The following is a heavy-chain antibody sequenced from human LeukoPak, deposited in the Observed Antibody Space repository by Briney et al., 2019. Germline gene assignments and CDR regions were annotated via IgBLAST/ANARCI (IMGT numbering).Heavy chain of an antibody. CDR1: GYTFTGYY. CDR2: INPSGGST. Sequence: ASVKVSCKASGYTFTGYYMHWVRQAPGQGLEWVGIINPSGGSTSYAQKFQGRVTMTRDTSTSTVYMELSSLRSEDTAVYYCAREIVVVPAAHHVGFDYWGQGTLVTVSS. J-gene: IGHJ4*02. V-gene: IGHV1-46*01. CDR3: AREIVVVPAAHHVGFDY. D-gene: IGHD2-2*01.